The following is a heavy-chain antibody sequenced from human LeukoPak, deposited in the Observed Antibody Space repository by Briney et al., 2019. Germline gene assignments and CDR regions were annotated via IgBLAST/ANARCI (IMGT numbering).Heavy chain of an antibody. CDR2: ISGSGGST. CDR3: AKRAHTGSYYAAFDY. D-gene: IGHD1-26*01. CDR1: GFTFSSYA. Sequence: PGGSLRLPCAASGFTFSSYAMSWVRQAPGKGLEWVSGISGSGGSTYYADSVKGRFTLSRDNSKNTLYLQMNSLRAEDTAAYYCAKRAHTGSYYAAFDYWGQGTLVTVSS. V-gene: IGHV3-23*01. J-gene: IGHJ4*02.